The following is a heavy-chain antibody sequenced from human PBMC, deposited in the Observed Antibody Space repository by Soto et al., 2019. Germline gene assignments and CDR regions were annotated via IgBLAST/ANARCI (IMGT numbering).Heavy chain of an antibody. Sequence: ASVKVSCKASGYTFISYGMHWVRQAPGQRLEWMGWINTGNGNTKYSQNFRGRVTIIRDTSANTAYMELSSLRSEDTAVYYCARPDNSAYSFDYWGQGTLVTVSS. D-gene: IGHD3-22*01. J-gene: IGHJ4*02. CDR2: INTGNGNT. V-gene: IGHV1-3*04. CDR1: GYTFISYG. CDR3: ARPDNSAYSFDY.